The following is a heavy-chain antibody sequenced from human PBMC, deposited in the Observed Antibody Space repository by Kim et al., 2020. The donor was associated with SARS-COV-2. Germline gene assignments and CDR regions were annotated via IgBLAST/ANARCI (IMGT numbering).Heavy chain of an antibody. CDR2: IWYDGSNK. V-gene: IGHV3-33*01. J-gene: IGHJ4*02. D-gene: IGHD1-26*01. CDR3: ARDRSGSYWGVDY. Sequence: GGSLRLSCAASGFTFSSYGMHWVRQAPGKGLEWVAVIWYDGSNKYYADSVKGRFTISRDNSKNTLYLQMNSLRAEDTAVYYCARDRSGSYWGVDYWGQGTLVTVSS. CDR1: GFTFSSYG.